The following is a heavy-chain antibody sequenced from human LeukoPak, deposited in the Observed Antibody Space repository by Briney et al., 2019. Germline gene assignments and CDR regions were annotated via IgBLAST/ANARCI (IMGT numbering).Heavy chain of an antibody. Sequence: GGSLRLSCAASGFTFSSYAMSWVRQAPGKGLEWVAVISYDGSNKYYADSVKGRFTISRYNSKNTLYLQMNSLRAEDTAVYYCARDQRGGGYYYYYYMDVWGKGTTVTVSS. CDR2: ISYDGSNK. CDR1: GFTFSSYA. D-gene: IGHD6-25*01. J-gene: IGHJ6*03. V-gene: IGHV3-30-3*01. CDR3: ARDQRGGGYYYYYYMDV.